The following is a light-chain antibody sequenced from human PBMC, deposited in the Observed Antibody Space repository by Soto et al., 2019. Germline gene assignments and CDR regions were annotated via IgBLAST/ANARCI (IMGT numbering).Light chain of an antibody. V-gene: IGKV1-5*03. J-gene: IGKJ1*01. CDR2: RAS. CDR1: QSINNW. Sequence: DIQMTQSPSTLSASVGDRVTITCRASQSINNWLAWYQQRPGKAPNLLIYRASSVESGVPSRFSGSGYGTEFTLTIDSRQPDDSATYYCQQYNNYLGTFGQGTKVEIK. CDR3: QQYNNYLGT.